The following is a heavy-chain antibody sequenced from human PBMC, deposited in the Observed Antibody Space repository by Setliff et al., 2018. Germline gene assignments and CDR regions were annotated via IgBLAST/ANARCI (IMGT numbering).Heavy chain of an antibody. CDR3: ATQTAAYYFDY. CDR2: INPDTGYS. J-gene: IGHJ4*02. D-gene: IGHD6-13*01. Sequence: ASVKVSCKASGYTFTGPYMHWVRQAPGQGLEWMGWINPDTGYSKYAQKFQGRVTLTRDTSLTTAYMELRSLTSDDTAVYYCATQTAAYYFDYWGQGALVTVPS. V-gene: IGHV1-2*02. CDR1: GYTFTGPY.